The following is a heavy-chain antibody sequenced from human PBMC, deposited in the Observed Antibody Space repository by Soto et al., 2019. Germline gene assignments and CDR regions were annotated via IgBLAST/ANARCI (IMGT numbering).Heavy chain of an antibody. J-gene: IGHJ4*02. Sequence: SLRLSCAASGFTFSNAWMSWVRQAPGKGLEWVGRIKSKTDGGTTDYAAPVKGRFTISRDDSKNTLYLQMNSLKTEDTAVYYCTTATPYYYDSSGYSAAFDYWGQGTLVTVSS. D-gene: IGHD3-22*01. V-gene: IGHV3-15*01. CDR3: TTATPYYYDSSGYSAAFDY. CDR2: IKSKTDGGTT. CDR1: GFTFSNAW.